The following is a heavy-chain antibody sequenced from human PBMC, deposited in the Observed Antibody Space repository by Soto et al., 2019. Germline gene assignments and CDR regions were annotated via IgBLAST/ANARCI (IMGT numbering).Heavy chain of an antibody. CDR2: ISAYNGNT. CDR3: ARIYDFWSGYYYLDY. CDR1: GYTFTSYG. D-gene: IGHD3-3*01. Sequence: GASVKVSCKASGYTFTSYGISWVRQAPGQGLEWMGWISAYNGNTNYAQKLQGRVTMTTDTSTSTAYMELRSLRSDDTAVYYCARIYDFWSGYYYLDYWGQGTLVTVSS. J-gene: IGHJ4*02. V-gene: IGHV1-18*01.